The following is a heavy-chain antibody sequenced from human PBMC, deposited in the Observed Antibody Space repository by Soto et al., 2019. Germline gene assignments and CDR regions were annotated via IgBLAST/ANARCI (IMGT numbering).Heavy chain of an antibody. CDR2: ISGAGGNT. CDR3: AKDPVHQLLPSWWFDP. V-gene: IGHV3-23*01. Sequence: EVQLLESGGGLVQPGGSLRLSCAASGFAFGAYAMTWVRQAPGKGLEWVSVISGAGGNTYYADSVKGRFTVSRDNSKKMLYLKMNSLRVEDTAIYYCAKDPVHQLLPSWWFDPWGQGTRVTVSS. J-gene: IGHJ5*02. D-gene: IGHD2-2*01. CDR1: GFAFGAYA.